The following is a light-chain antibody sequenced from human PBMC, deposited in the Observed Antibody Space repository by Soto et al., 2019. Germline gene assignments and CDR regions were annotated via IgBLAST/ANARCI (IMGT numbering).Light chain of an antibody. V-gene: IGKV1-5*03. CDR3: QQYNSFSPGYT. J-gene: IGKJ2*01. CDR1: QSISSW. Sequence: DLQMTQSPSTLSASVGDRVTITCRASQSISSWLAWYQQKPGKAPKLLIYKASSLESGVPSRFSGSGSGTEFTLTISILQPDDFATYYCQQYNSFSPGYTFGQGPKLEIK. CDR2: KAS.